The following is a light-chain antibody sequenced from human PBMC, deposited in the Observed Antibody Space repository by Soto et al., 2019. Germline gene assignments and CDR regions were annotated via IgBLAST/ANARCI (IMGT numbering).Light chain of an antibody. CDR2: AAS. CDR3: QQYYSYPVT. CDR1: QGISSY. Sequence: AILMTQSPSSFSASTGDRVTITCRASQGISSYLAWYQQKPGKAPKLLIYAASTLQSGVPSRFSGSGSGTDFTLTISCMQSEDFATYYCQQYYSYPVTFGQGTKVEIK. J-gene: IGKJ1*01. V-gene: IGKV1-8*01.